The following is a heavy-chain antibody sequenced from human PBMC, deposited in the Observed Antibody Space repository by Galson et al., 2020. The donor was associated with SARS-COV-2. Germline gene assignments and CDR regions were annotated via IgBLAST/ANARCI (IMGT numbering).Heavy chain of an antibody. CDR3: ARGGSRPIMAFDYYYFYMDV. J-gene: IGHJ6*03. D-gene: IGHD3-10*01. CDR2: VSHSGST. V-gene: IGHV4-34*01. Sequence: SQTLSLTCAVYGGSFSDYSWTWVRQPPGKGPEWVGEVSHSGSTKYSPSLKSRVFMSVDTSKNQFSLKLRSVTAADTAVYYCARGGSRPIMAFDYYYFYMDVWGKGTTVTVSS. CDR1: GGSFSDYS.